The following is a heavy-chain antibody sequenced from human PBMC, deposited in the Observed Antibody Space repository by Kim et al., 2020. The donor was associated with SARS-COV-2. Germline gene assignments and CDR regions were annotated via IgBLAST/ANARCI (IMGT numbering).Heavy chain of an antibody. CDR3: ARVSWGSSVGAADYYYYYGMDV. CDR2: IYYSGST. J-gene: IGHJ6*02. V-gene: IGHV4-59*01. CDR1: GGSISSYY. D-gene: IGHD1-26*01. Sequence: SETLSLTCTVSGGSISSYYWSWIRQPPGKGLVCIGYIYYSGSTNYNPSLKSLVTISVDTSKNQFSLKLSSVTAADTAVYYCARVSWGSSVGAADYYYYYGMDVWGQGTTVTVSS.